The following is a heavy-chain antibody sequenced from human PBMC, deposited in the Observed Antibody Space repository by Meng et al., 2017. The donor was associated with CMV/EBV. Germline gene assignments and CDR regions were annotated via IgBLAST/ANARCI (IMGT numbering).Heavy chain of an antibody. V-gene: IGHV3-23*01. J-gene: IGHJ4*02. CDR3: AKDSSYYDSSGYYYYAY. Sequence: GGSLKISCAASGFTFSSYAMSWVRQAPGKGLEWVSAISGSGGSTYYADSVKGRFTISRDNSKNTLYLQMNSLRAEDTAVYYCAKDSSYYDSSGYYYYAYWGQGTLVTVSS. CDR1: GFTFSSYA. D-gene: IGHD3-22*01. CDR2: ISGSGGST.